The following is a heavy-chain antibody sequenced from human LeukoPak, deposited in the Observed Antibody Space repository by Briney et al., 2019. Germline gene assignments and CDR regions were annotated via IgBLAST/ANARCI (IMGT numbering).Heavy chain of an antibody. D-gene: IGHD1-26*01. Sequence: GGSLRLSCAASGFNFRSYSMNWVRQAPGTGLAWVSYISSSSSTIYYADSVKGRFTISRDNAKNSLYLQMNSLRAEDTAVYYCARGAGARWFDPWGQGTLVTVSS. J-gene: IGHJ5*02. CDR2: ISSSSSTI. CDR3: ARGAGARWFDP. CDR1: GFNFRSYS. V-gene: IGHV3-48*01.